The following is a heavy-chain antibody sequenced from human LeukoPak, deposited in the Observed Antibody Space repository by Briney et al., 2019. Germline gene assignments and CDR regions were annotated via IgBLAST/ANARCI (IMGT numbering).Heavy chain of an antibody. V-gene: IGHV1-46*01. D-gene: IGHD3-10*01. J-gene: IGHJ3*02. CDR2: INPSGGST. Sequence: ASVKVSCKASGYTFTSYYMHWVRQAPGQGLEWMGIINPSGGSTSYAQKFQGRVTMTRDTSTSTVYMELSSLRSEDTAVYYCARRRGVGSGKGAFDIWGQGTMVTVSS. CDR1: GYTFTSYY. CDR3: ARRRGVGSGKGAFDI.